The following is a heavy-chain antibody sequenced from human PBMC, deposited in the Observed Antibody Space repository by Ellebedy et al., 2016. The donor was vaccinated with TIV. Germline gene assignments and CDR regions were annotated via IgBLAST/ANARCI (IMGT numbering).Heavy chain of an antibody. Sequence: AASVKVSCKASGYSFTNYAMHWVRQAPGKRLEWMGWINHVNGYTQSSQNFQCRVTVTRDTSASTAYMEISSLRSEDTAVYYCTRDPVYDSWSGFYPLDYWGQGTLVTVSS. CDR2: INHVNGYT. J-gene: IGHJ4*02. D-gene: IGHD3-3*01. CDR3: TRDPVYDSWSGFYPLDY. CDR1: GYSFTNYA. V-gene: IGHV1-3*01.